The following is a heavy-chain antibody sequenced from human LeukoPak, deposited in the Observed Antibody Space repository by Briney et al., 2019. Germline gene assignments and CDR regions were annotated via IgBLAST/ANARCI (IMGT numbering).Heavy chain of an antibody. CDR2: ISASGGST. V-gene: IGHV3-23*01. Sequence: QPGGSLRLSCAASGFTFSSSAMSWVRQVPGKGLEWVSGISASGGSTSYADSVRGRFTISRDNSKNTLYVQMNSLRAEDTAVYYCARVGGEMAADYWGQGTLVTVSS. CDR1: GFTFSSSA. D-gene: IGHD5-24*01. J-gene: IGHJ4*02. CDR3: ARVGGEMAADY.